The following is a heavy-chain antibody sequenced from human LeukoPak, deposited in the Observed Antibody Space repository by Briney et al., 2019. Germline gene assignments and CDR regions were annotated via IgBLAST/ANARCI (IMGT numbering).Heavy chain of an antibody. D-gene: IGHD6-13*01. CDR1: GGSISSGSYY. CDR2: IYTSGST. J-gene: IGHJ5*02. V-gene: IGHV4-61*02. Sequence: PSETLSLTCTVSGGSISSGSYYWSWIRQPAGKGLEWIGRIYTSGSTNYNPSLKSRVTISVDTSKNQFSLKLSSVTAADTAVYYCARDSMLAAAGRRLNWFDPWGQGTLVTVSS. CDR3: ARDSMLAAAGRRLNWFDP.